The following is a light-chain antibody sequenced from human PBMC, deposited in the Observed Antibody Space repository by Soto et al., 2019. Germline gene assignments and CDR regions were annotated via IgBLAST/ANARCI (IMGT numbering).Light chain of an antibody. V-gene: IGKV1-5*01. CDR1: QRISTW. Sequence: DIQMTQSPSTLSASVGDRVTITCRASQRISTWLAWYQQKPGKVPKLLIYDASSLESGVPSRFSGSGSGTEFTLTISSLQPDDFATYYCQQYNSYSRTFGQGTKVEIK. CDR3: QQYNSYSRT. J-gene: IGKJ1*01. CDR2: DAS.